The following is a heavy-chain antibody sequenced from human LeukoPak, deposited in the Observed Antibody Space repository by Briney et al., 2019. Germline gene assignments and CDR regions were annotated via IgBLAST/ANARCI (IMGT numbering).Heavy chain of an antibody. J-gene: IGHJ4*02. CDR3: AKCGNAVYFDY. CDR2: ISGSGGDT. Sequence: PGGSLRLSCAASGFTFSNCAMNWVRQAPGKGLEWVSVISGSGGDTYYADSVKGRFTISRDNSKNTLYLQMNNLRGDDTAVYYCAKCGNAVYFDYWGQGTLVTVSS. CDR1: GFTFSNCA. V-gene: IGHV3-23*01. D-gene: IGHD1-1*01.